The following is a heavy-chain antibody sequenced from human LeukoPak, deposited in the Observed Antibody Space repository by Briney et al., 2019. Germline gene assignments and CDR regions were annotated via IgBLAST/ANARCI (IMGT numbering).Heavy chain of an antibody. CDR1: GDSISSYY. J-gene: IGHJ5*02. V-gene: IGHV4-4*07. CDR2: VYVTGST. D-gene: IGHD6-19*01. Sequence: SETLSLTCTVPGDSISSYYWSWIRQPAGKGLEWIGRVYVTGSTNLNPALQGRVTMPVDTSKNQFSLKLTSVTAADTAVYYCARDRQWLVDHWGQGTLVTVSS. CDR3: ARDRQWLVDH.